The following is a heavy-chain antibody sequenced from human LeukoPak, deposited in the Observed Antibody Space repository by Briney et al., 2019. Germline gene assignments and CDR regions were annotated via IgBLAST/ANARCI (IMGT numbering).Heavy chain of an antibody. D-gene: IGHD2-15*01. CDR2: INHSGST. CDR3: VRALGYCSSGSCYYYDY. V-gene: IGHV4-34*01. CDR1: GGSFSGYY. Sequence: PSETLSLTCAVYGGSFSGYYWSWIRQPPGKGLEWIGEINHSGSTNYNPSLKSRVTISVDTSKNQFSLKLSSVTAPDTAMYYCVRALGYCSSGSCYYYDYWGQGTLVTVSS. J-gene: IGHJ4*02.